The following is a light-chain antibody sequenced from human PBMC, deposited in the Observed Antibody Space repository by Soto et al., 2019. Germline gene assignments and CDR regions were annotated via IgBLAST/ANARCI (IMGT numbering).Light chain of an antibody. J-gene: IGKJ5*01. Sequence: EIVLTQSPATLSLSPGERATLSCRASQSISRYLACYQQKPGQAPRLLIYDASTRATGIPARFSGSGSGTDFTLTISSLEPEDVAVYYCQQRSNWLITVGQGPRLEIK. CDR1: QSISRY. CDR3: QQRSNWLIT. CDR2: DAS. V-gene: IGKV3-11*01.